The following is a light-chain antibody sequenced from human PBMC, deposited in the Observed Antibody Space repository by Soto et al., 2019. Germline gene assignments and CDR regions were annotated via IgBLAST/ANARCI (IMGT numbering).Light chain of an antibody. CDR2: EVS. Sequence: QSALTQPASVSGSPGQSITISCTGTSSDLDGYNFVSWYQQHPGKAPKLMIYEVSNRPSGVSNRFSGSKSGNTASLTISGLQAEDEADYYCSSYTRSDFYVFGTGTKLTVL. CDR3: SSYTRSDFYV. CDR1: SSDLDGYNF. J-gene: IGLJ1*01. V-gene: IGLV2-14*01.